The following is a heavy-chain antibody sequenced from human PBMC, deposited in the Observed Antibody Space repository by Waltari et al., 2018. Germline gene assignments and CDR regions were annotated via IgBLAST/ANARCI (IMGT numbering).Heavy chain of an antibody. J-gene: IGHJ6*02. V-gene: IGHV1-2*02. CDR3: ARCFGNSIYYGMDV. CDR1: GYTFTGYY. D-gene: IGHD4-4*01. CDR2: INPTGGGT. Sequence: QVQLVQSGAEVKKPGASVKVSCKASGYTFTGYYMHWVRQAPGQGLEWRGCINPTGGGTNYAQKFQGRVIMTRDTSISTAYMELSRLRSDDTAVYYCARCFGNSIYYGMDVWGQGTTVTVSS.